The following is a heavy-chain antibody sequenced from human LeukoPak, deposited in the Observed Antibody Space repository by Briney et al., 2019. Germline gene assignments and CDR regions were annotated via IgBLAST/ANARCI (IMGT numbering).Heavy chain of an antibody. Sequence: ASVKVSCKASGYTFTSYAMHWVRQAPGQRLEWMGWINAGNGNTKYSQKFQGRVTMTTDTSTSTAYMELRSLRSDDTAVYYCARSPLYSYGLIDYWGQGTLVTVSS. D-gene: IGHD5-18*01. CDR3: ARSPLYSYGLIDY. CDR1: GYTFTSYA. V-gene: IGHV1-3*01. J-gene: IGHJ4*02. CDR2: INAGNGNT.